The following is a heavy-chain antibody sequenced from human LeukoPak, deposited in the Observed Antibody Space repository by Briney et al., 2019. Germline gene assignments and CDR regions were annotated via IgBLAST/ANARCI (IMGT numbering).Heavy chain of an antibody. CDR1: GYSLTELS. CDR2: FDAEDGKT. Sequence: ASVKVSCKVSGYSLTELSIQWVRQAPGERLEWMGGFDAEDGKTVYAQKFQGRVTMTEDTSIDTAYMDLRSLRSEDTAMYYCAAAPQTYYYDSGDYYSDYWGQGTLVTVS. J-gene: IGHJ4*02. V-gene: IGHV1-24*01. D-gene: IGHD3-22*01. CDR3: AAAPQTYYYDSGDYYSDY.